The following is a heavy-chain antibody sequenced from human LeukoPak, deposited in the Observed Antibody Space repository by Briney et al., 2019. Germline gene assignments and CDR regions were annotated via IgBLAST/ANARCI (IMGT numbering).Heavy chain of an antibody. CDR3: ARGGSDGGLDY. V-gene: IGHV1-69*05. Sequence: SVKVSCKASGGTFSSYAISWVRQAPGQGLEWMGRIIPIFGTANYAQKFQGRVTITTDESTSTAYMELSSLRSEDTAVCYCARGGSDGGLDYWGQGTLVTVSS. J-gene: IGHJ4*02. D-gene: IGHD1-26*01. CDR2: IIPIFGTA. CDR1: GGTFSSYA.